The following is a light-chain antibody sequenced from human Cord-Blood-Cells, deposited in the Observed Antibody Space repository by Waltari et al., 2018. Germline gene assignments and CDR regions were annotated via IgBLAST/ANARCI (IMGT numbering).Light chain of an antibody. V-gene: IGLV2-23*01. Sequence: QSALTQPASVSGYPGQSITISCTGTSSDVGSSNLVSWYQQHPGKAPKLMIYEGSKRPSGVSNRFSGSKSGNTASLTISGLQAEDEADYYCCSYAGSSTWVFGGGTKLTVL. CDR2: EGS. CDR3: CSYAGSSTWV. J-gene: IGLJ3*02. CDR1: SSDVGSSNL.